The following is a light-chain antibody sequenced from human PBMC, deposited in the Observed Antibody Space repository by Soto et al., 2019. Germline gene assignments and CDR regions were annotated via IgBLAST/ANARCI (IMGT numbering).Light chain of an antibody. CDR1: QSLFDRDDDKTY. J-gene: IGKJ4*01. CDR3: MQRMKFPLT. V-gene: IGKV2-40*01. CDR2: MLY. Sequence: IVLTQAPLSLPVIPGEAASISCSSSQSLFDRDDDKTYVDRYLQRPGQSPQLLIYMLYHRASGVPDRFSGSGSDTDFTLKISRVEPEDVGVYYCMQRMKFPLTFGGGTKVEIK.